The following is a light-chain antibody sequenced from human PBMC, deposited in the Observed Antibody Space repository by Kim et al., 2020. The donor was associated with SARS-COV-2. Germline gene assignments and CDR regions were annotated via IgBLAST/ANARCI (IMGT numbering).Light chain of an antibody. V-gene: IGKV4-1*01. J-gene: IGKJ2*01. CDR2: WAS. Sequence: DIAMTQSPDSLAVSLGERATINCKSSQSVLDRSNNQIYLAWYQQKPGQPPKLLISWASIRESGVPDRISGSGSGTDFPLTISSLPAEDAAHYYRQQYYSSPFTFGQGTKLEI. CDR1: QSVLDRSNNQIY. CDR3: QQYYSSPFT.